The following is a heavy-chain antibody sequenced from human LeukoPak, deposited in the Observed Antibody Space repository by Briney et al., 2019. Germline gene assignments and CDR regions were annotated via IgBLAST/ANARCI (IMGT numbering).Heavy chain of an antibody. V-gene: IGHV4-39*07. J-gene: IGHJ4*02. D-gene: IGHD3-22*01. Sequence: SGTLSLTCTVSGGSISSSSYYWGWIRQPPGKGLEWIGSIYYSGSTYYNPSLKSRVTISVDTSKNQFSLKLSSVTAADTAVYYCARVAMIVDRLFDYWGQGTLVTVSS. CDR2: IYYSGST. CDR1: GGSISSSSYY. CDR3: ARVAMIVDRLFDY.